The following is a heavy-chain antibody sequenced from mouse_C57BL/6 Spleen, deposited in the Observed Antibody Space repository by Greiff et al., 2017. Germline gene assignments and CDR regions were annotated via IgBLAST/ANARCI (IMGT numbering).Heavy chain of an antibody. CDR2: FYPGSGSI. J-gene: IGHJ2*01. D-gene: IGHD3-1*01. V-gene: IGHV1-62-2*01. CDR1: GYTFTEYT. Sequence: VQGVESGAELVKPGASVKLSCKASGYTFTEYTIHWVKQRSGQGLEWIGWFYPGSGSIKYNEKFKDKATLTADKSSSTVYMELSRLTSEDSAVYFCARHEGGHYYFDYWGQGTTLTVSS. CDR3: ARHEGGHYYFDY.